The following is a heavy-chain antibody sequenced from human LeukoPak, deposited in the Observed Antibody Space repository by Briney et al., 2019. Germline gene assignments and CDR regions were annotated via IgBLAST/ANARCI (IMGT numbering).Heavy chain of an antibody. Sequence: ASVKVSCKASGYTFTSYAMNWVRQAPGQGLEWMGWISAYNGNTNYAQKLQGRVTMTTDTSTSTAYMELRSLRSDDTAVYYCAREGGRTVTSDYWGQGTLVTVSS. D-gene: IGHD4-11*01. CDR2: ISAYNGNT. CDR1: GYTFTSYA. J-gene: IGHJ4*02. CDR3: AREGGRTVTSDY. V-gene: IGHV1-18*01.